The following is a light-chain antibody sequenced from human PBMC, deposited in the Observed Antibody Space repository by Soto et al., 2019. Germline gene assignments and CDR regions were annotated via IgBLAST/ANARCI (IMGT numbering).Light chain of an antibody. CDR3: QQRDSWPLT. CDR2: AAS. CDR1: QSISSY. J-gene: IGKJ4*01. Sequence: DIQMTHSPSSLSASVGDRVTITCRASQSISSYLNWYQQKPGKAPKLLIYAASSLQSGVPSRFSGSGSGTDFTLTISSLEPEDFAFYYCQQRDSWPLTFGGGAMVDI. V-gene: IGKV1-39*01.